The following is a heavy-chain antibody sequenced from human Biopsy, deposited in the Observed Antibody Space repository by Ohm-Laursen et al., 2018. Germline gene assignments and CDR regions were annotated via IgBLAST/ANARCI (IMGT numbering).Heavy chain of an antibody. CDR1: SSYTFIGYY. Sequence: ASVKVSCKASSSYTFIGYYIHWVRQAPGQGLEWLGWISTYNGNTNYAQNLQGRVTMTTDTSTSTAYMELRSLRSDDTAVYYCARGGTLVVVPTAVLHSFDIWGQGTMVTVSS. V-gene: IGHV1-18*04. CDR2: ISTYNGNT. D-gene: IGHD2-2*01. J-gene: IGHJ3*02. CDR3: ARGGTLVVVPTAVLHSFDI.